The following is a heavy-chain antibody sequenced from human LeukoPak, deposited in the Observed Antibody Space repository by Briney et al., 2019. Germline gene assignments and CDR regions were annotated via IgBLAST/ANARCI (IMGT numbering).Heavy chain of an antibody. D-gene: IGHD6-13*01. CDR1: GYSFSNYW. CDR3: ARQFSSGWYVDY. V-gene: IGHV5-51*01. J-gene: IGHJ4*02. CDR2: IYPDDSDT. Sequence: GESLKISCKGSGYSFSNYWIGWVRQMPGKGLEWMGIIYPDDSDTRYSPSFQGQVTISADKSISTAYLQWSSLKASDTAMYHCARQFSSGWYVDYWGQGTLVTVSS.